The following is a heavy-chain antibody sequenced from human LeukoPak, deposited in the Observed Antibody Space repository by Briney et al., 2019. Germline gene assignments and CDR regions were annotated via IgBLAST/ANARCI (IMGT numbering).Heavy chain of an antibody. J-gene: IGHJ6*03. CDR3: ARGQGYESYYYMDV. V-gene: IGHV3-30*04. D-gene: IGHD2-2*01. Sequence: GGSLRLSCAASGFTFSTYAIHWVRQAPGKGLEWVAVISFDGVNTFYADSVKGRFTISRDNSNNTVYLQMNNLRPEDTAVFYCARGQGYESYYYMDVWGKGTTVTISS. CDR2: ISFDGVNT. CDR1: GFTFSTYA.